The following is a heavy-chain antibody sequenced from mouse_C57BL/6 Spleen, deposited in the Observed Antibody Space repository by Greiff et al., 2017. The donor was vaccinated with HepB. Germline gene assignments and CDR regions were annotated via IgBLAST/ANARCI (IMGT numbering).Heavy chain of an antibody. J-gene: IGHJ3*01. CDR3: ARGGYGTAWFAY. CDR2: ISYDGSN. V-gene: IGHV3-6*01. D-gene: IGHD1-1*01. Sequence: EVKLEESGPGLVKPSQSLSLTCSVTGYSITSGYYWNWIRQFPGNKLEWMGYISYDGSNNYNPSFKNRSSITRDTSKNQFFLKLNSVTTEDTATYYCARGGYGTAWFAYWGQGTLVTVSA. CDR1: GYSITSGYY.